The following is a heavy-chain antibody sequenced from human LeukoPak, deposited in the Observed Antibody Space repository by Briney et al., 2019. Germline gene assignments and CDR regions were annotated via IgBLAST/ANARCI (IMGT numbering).Heavy chain of an antibody. D-gene: IGHD2-2*01. Sequence: GGSLRLSCAAFGFTLSSYGMHWVRQAPGKGLEWVAFIRYDGSNKDYAESVKGRFTISRDNSMNTMYLQMNSLRVDDTAIYYCVKDLVGSWGPDYWGQGTLVTVSS. CDR1: GFTLSSYG. J-gene: IGHJ4*02. CDR3: VKDLVGSWGPDY. CDR2: IRYDGSNK. V-gene: IGHV3-30*02.